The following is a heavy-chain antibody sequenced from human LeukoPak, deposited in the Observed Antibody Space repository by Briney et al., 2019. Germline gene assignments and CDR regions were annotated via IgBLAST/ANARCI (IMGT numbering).Heavy chain of an antibody. CDR3: SSAWNGVDC. Sequence: PGGSLRLSCAASGFSLSSYRMHWVRQALGKGLEWVSSISSSSGDIRYADSVKGRFTISRDNAKNSLYLQMSSLRAEDSAVYYCSSAWNGVDCWGQGTLVTVSS. J-gene: IGHJ4*02. D-gene: IGHD1-1*01. CDR2: ISSSSGDI. V-gene: IGHV3-21*01. CDR1: GFSLSSYR.